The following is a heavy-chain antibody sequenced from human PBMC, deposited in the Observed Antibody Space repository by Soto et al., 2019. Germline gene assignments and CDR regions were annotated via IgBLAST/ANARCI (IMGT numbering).Heavy chain of an antibody. CDR2: INPNSGGT. J-gene: IGHJ6*02. Sequence: GASVKVSCKASGYTFTGYYMHWVRQAPGQGLEWMGWINPNSGGTNYAQKFQGWVTMTRDTSISTAYMELSRLRSDDTAVYYCARDSGGSSWYDYYHYYGMDVWGQGTTVTVSS. D-gene: IGHD6-13*01. V-gene: IGHV1-2*04. CDR1: GYTFTGYY. CDR3: ARDSGGSSWYDYYHYYGMDV.